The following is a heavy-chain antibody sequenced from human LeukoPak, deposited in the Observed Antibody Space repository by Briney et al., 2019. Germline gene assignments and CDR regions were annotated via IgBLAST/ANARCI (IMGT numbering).Heavy chain of an antibody. CDR3: ARDQPALDY. J-gene: IGHJ4*02. CDR1: GFTFIGYY. CDR2: INLNTGDT. Sequence: ASVKVSCKASGFTFIGYYMHWVRQAPGQGLEWMGWINLNTGDTDYAPKFQGRVTMTRDTSITTAYMALSRLRYDDTAVYYCARDQPALDYWGRGTLVTVSS. V-gene: IGHV1-2*02.